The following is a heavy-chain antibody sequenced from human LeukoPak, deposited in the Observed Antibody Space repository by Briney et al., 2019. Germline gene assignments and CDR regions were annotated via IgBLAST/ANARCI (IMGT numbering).Heavy chain of an antibody. CDR1: GYTFTSYG. CDR3: ARDLRDIVVVPAAPGDY. CDR2: ISAYNGNT. Sequence: ASVKVSCKASGYTFTSYGISWVRQAPGQGLEWMGWISAYNGNTSYAQKLQGRVTMTTDTSTSTAYMELRSLRSDDTAVYYCARDLRDIVVVPAAPGDYWGQGTLVTVSS. J-gene: IGHJ4*02. V-gene: IGHV1-18*01. D-gene: IGHD2-2*01.